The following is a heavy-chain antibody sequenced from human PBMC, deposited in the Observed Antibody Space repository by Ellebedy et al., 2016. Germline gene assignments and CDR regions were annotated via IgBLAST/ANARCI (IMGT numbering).Heavy chain of an antibody. V-gene: IGHV3-48*04. CDR3: TREAGGSFVEP. CDR2: ISSSGSLK. CDR1: GFTFSSYS. J-gene: IGHJ5*02. D-gene: IGHD1-26*01. Sequence: GGSLRLSXAVSGFTFSSYSFNWIRQAPGKGLEWVSHISSSGSLKFYADSLRDRFTISRDNAKNLLHLQMNSLTAEDTAVYFCTREAGGSFVEPWGQGVLVTVSS.